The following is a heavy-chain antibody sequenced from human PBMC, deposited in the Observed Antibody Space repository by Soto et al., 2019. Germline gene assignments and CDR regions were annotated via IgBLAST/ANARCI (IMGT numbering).Heavy chain of an antibody. J-gene: IGHJ2*01. CDR3: ARLYGGWFLDL. CDR1: GFTVSSNY. V-gene: IGHV3-66*04. CDR2: IYGGGNT. D-gene: IGHD4-17*01. Sequence: EVQVVESGGGLVQPGGSLRLSCAASGFTVSSNYMSWVRQAPGKGLECVSLIYGGGNTYYADSVKGRFTISRDNSKNTLFLQMNSLRAEDTAVYYCARLYGGWFLDLWGRGTLVTVSS.